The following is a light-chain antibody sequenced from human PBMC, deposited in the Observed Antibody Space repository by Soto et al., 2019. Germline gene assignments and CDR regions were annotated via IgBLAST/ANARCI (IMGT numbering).Light chain of an antibody. J-gene: IGKJ1*01. CDR1: QSVSRY. CDR2: GAS. Sequence: EIVLAQSPGTLSLSPGERAALSCRASQSVSRYLAWYQQKPGQAPGLLIYGASTRATGIPDRFSGSGSGTDFPLTISRLEPEDFAVYYCHQYGSSPTFGQGTKVEIK. CDR3: HQYGSSPT. V-gene: IGKV3-20*01.